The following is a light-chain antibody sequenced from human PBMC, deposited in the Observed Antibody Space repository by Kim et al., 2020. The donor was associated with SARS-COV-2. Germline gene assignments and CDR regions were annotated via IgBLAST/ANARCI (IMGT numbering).Light chain of an antibody. J-gene: IGKJ5*01. Sequence: SVSPGEIVTLSCRASQSVSRNLAWHQQKPGQAPRLLIYGTSMRATGVPDRFSGSGSGTEFTLTISSLQSEDVSVYYCQQYNNWNTFGQGTRLEIK. V-gene: IGKV3-15*01. CDR1: QSVSRN. CDR2: GTS. CDR3: QQYNNWNT.